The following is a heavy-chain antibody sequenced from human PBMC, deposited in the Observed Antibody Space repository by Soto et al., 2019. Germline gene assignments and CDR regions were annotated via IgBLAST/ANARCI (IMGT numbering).Heavy chain of an antibody. CDR1: GLTFSSYS. CDR2: ISSGSSPI. V-gene: IGHV3-48*02. J-gene: IGHJ4*02. D-gene: IGHD2-21*02. CDR3: ARDTYCGGDCYSD. Sequence: GGSLRLSCAASGLTFSSYSMNWVRQAPGKGLEWVSYISSGSSPIYYADSVKGRFTISRDNAKNSLYLQMNSLRDEDTAVYYCARDTYCGGDCYSDWGQGTLVTVSS.